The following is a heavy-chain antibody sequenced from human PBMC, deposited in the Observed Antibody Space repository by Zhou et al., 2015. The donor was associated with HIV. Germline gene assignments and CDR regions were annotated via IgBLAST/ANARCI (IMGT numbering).Heavy chain of an antibody. D-gene: IGHD6-19*01. V-gene: IGHV1-69*06. Sequence: QVQLVQSGAEVKKPGSSVKVSCKASGGTFSSYAISWVRQAPGQGLEWMGGIIPIFGTANYAQKFQGRVTITADKSTSTAYMELSSLRSEDTAVYYCARDLGSSGRLLRKGFDPWGQGTLVTVSS. J-gene: IGHJ5*02. CDR3: ARDLGSSGRLLRKGFDP. CDR1: GGTFSSYA. CDR2: IIPIFGTA.